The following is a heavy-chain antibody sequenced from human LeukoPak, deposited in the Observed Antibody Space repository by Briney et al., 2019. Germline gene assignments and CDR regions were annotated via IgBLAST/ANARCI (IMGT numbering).Heavy chain of an antibody. J-gene: IGHJ6*03. V-gene: IGHV4-38-2*01. D-gene: IGHD2-2*01. CDR2: ICNSGST. CDR1: GYSISSGYY. CDR3: ARGSTIRGYYYYYMDV. Sequence: SETLSLTCAVSGYSISSGYYWGWIRRPPGKGLEWMGRICNSGSTYYNPSLKSRVTISVDTSKNQFSLKLSSVTAADTAVYYCARGSTIRGYYYYYMDVWGKGTTVTVSS.